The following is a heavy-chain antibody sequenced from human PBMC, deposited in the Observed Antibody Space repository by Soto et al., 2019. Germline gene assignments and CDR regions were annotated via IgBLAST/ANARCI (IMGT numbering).Heavy chain of an antibody. D-gene: IGHD3-22*01. CDR1: GFTFSDYY. CDR2: ISGNGEII. CDR3: AKDRVPNDSSGYYSIFIES. V-gene: IGHV3-11*01. J-gene: IGHJ4*02. Sequence: GGSLRLSCAASGFTFSDYYIHWIRRAPGKGLEWISYISGNGEIIQYAASARGRFTISRDNAENSVYLEMDSLRAEDTAVYSCAKDRVPNDSSGYYSIFIESWGQGTLVTVS.